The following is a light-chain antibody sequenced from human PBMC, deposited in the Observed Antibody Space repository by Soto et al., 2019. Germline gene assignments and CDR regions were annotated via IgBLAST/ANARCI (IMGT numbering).Light chain of an antibody. Sequence: QSALIQPASVSGSPGQSITISCTGTSRDVGGSNYVSWYQHHPHRAPKLLIYEVSYRPSGVSSRFSGSKSGNTASLTISGIQAEDDADYYCSSYTSRNTREVFGVGTKLTVL. CDR2: EVS. CDR1: SRDVGGSNY. J-gene: IGLJ1*01. CDR3: SSYTSRNTREV. V-gene: IGLV2-14*01.